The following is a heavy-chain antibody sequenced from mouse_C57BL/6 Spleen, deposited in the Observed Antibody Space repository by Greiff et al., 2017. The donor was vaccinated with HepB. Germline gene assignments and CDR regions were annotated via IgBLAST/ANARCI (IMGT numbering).Heavy chain of an antibody. J-gene: IGHJ4*01. Sequence: EVQLQQSGPELVKPGDSVKISCKASGYSFTGYFMNWVMQSHGKSLEWIGRINPYNGDTFYNQKFKGKATLTVDKSSSTAHMELRSLTSEDSAVYYCARRPYYSNTDAMDYWGQGTSVTVSS. D-gene: IGHD2-5*01. CDR2: INPYNGDT. CDR1: GYSFTGYF. V-gene: IGHV1-20*01. CDR3: ARRPYYSNTDAMDY.